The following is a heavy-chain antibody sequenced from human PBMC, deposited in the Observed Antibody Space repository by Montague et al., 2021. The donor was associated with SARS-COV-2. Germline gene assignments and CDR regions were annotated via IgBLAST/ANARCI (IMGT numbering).Heavy chain of an antibody. Sequence: SETLSLTCTVSGGSISSSTYYWGWIRQPPGKGLEWIASIYYSGSTYFNPSLKSPVAISIDTSKNQFSLKLSSVTAADTAVYYCAGRPYYYDSSGQFDPWGQGVLVTVSS. CDR3: AGRPYYYDSSGQFDP. D-gene: IGHD3-22*01. CDR2: IYYSGST. V-gene: IGHV4-39*07. J-gene: IGHJ5*02. CDR1: GGSISSSTYY.